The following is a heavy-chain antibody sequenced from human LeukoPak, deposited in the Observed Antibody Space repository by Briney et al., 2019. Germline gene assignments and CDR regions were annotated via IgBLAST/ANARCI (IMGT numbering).Heavy chain of an antibody. CDR3: AKDHSGSYFRAFDI. CDR2: LNWNSGSI. V-gene: IGHV3-9*01. J-gene: IGHJ3*02. D-gene: IGHD1-26*01. CDR1: GFTFDDYA. Sequence: GGSLRLSCAASGFTFDDYAMHWVRQAPGKGVEGVSGLNWNSGSIGYADSVKGRFTISRDNAKNSLYLQMNSLRAEDTALYYCAKDHSGSYFRAFDIWGQGTMVTVSS.